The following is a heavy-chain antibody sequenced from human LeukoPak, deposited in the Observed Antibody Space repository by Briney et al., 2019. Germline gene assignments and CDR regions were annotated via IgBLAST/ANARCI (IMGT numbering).Heavy chain of an antibody. Sequence: SQTLSLTCAISGDSFSSNSSAWNWIRQSPSRGLEWLGRTYYRSKWYNDYALSVKSRITINPDTSKNQFSLQLNSVTPEDTAVYYCAREDSSGYYSAFDYWGQGILVTISS. CDR2: TYYRSKWYN. V-gene: IGHV6-1*01. CDR1: GDSFSSNSSA. J-gene: IGHJ4*02. CDR3: AREDSSGYYSAFDY. D-gene: IGHD3-22*01.